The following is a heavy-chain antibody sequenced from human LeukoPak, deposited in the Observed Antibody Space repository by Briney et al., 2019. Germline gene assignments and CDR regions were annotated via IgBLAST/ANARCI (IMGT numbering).Heavy chain of an antibody. CDR2: IYWDDDK. J-gene: IGHJ4*02. V-gene: IGHV2-5*02. Sequence: SGPTLVKPTQTLTLTCTFSGFSLSTSRVGVGWIRQPPGKALEWLALIYWDDDKRYSPSLESRLTITKDTSKNQVVLTMTNMDPMDTATYYCAHKASFSSYDYWGQGTLVTVSS. D-gene: IGHD6-6*01. CDR1: GFSLSTSRVG. CDR3: AHKASFSSYDY.